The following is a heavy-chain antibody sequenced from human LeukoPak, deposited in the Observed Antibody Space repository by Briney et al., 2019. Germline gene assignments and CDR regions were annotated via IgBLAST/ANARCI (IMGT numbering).Heavy chain of an antibody. CDR1: GFTFGSSW. CDR2: IKPDGSEK. D-gene: IGHD4-17*01. V-gene: IGHV3-7*03. CDR3: AKDLTVTTVYYFDY. J-gene: IGHJ4*02. Sequence: PGGSLRLSCVVSGFTFGSSWMSWVRQAPGKGLEWVTNIKPDGSEKYYVDSVKGRFTISRDNSRNSLYLDINNLRTEDTAIYYCAKDLTVTTVYYFDYWGQGTLVTVSS.